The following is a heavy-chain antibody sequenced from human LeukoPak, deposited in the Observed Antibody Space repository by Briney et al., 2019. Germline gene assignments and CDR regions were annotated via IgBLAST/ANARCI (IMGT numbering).Heavy chain of an antibody. J-gene: IGHJ4*02. CDR1: GFTFSSYS. V-gene: IGHV3-21*01. CDR2: IISGSSYI. CDR3: VRVPLGSRGYFDY. D-gene: IGHD2-2*01. Sequence: GGSLTLSCSASGFTFSSYSMNWLRQAPGKGREWVSTIISGSSYIYYTDSVKGRFTMARANATHSLDLQIISLRAEDTAVYCCVRVPLGSRGYFDYWGQGTLVTVSS.